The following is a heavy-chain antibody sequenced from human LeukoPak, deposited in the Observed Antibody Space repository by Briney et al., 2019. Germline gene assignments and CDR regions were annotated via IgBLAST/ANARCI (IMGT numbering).Heavy chain of an antibody. CDR2: ISYSSSDT. Sequence: GESLSLSFAASGFTFSNYNMNWVRQAPGKGLELVSYISYSSSDTYYADSVKGRFSISRDNAKNSLYLQMNSLRAEDTAVYYCARILPLRVPAAMGDWGQGTLVTVSS. V-gene: IGHV3-21*05. CDR1: GFTFSNYN. CDR3: ARILPLRVPAAMGD. J-gene: IGHJ4*02. D-gene: IGHD2-2*01.